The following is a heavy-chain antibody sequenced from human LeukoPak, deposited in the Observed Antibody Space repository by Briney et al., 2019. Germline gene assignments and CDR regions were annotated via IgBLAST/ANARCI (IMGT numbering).Heavy chain of an antibody. J-gene: IGHJ4*02. CDR2: INHSGST. CDR3: ARQRYGDYGYFDY. D-gene: IGHD4-17*01. Sequence: PSETLSLTCAVYGGSFSGYYWSWIRQPPGKGLEWIGEINHSGSTNYNPSLKSRVTISVDTSKNQFSLKLSSVTAADTAVYYCARQRYGDYGYFDYWGQGTLVTVSS. V-gene: IGHV4-34*01. CDR1: GGSFSGYY.